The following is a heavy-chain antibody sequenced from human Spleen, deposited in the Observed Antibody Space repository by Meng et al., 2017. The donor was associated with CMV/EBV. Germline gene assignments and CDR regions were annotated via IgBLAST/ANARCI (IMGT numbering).Heavy chain of an antibody. CDR1: GYTFTGYH. V-gene: IGHV1-2*02. J-gene: IGHJ5*01. Sequence: ASVKVSCKASGYTFTGYHIHWVRQAPGQGFEWLRWINPNSGGTQFAQRFQGRVALTRDTSTETAYMELRRLTSDDTAMYYCARYPTVTTSGVNWFDSWGQGTLVTVSS. CDR3: ARYPTVTTSGVNWFDS. D-gene: IGHD1/OR15-1a*01. CDR2: INPNSGGT.